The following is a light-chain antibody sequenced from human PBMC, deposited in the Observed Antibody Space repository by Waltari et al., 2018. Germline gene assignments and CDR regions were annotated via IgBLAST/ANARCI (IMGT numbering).Light chain of an antibody. CDR2: KAS. CDR1: QSISSW. CDR3: QQYTSFSLT. J-gene: IGKJ4*01. V-gene: IGKV1-5*03. Sequence: DIQMTQSPSSLSASIGDRVTFTCRASQSISSWLAWYQQKPGKAPKLLIYKASTLESGVPSRVSGSGSGTEFALTISSLQPDDFATCYCQQYTSFSLTFGGGTTVEIK.